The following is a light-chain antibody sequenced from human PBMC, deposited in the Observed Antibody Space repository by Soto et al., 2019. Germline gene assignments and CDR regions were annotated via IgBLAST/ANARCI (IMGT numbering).Light chain of an antibody. J-gene: IGKJ1*01. V-gene: IGKV3-20*01. CDR2: GAS. Sequence: EIVLTQSPGALSLSPGERATLSCRASQSVGSNFLAWYQQKPGQAPRLLIYGASSRSTGIPDRLSGSGSGTDFSLTISRLETEDFAVYYCQHYGSSPWTFGQGTEVEIK. CDR1: QSVGSNF. CDR3: QHYGSSPWT.